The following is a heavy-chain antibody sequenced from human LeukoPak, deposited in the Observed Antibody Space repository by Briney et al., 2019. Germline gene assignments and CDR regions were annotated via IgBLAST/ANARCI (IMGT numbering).Heavy chain of an antibody. J-gene: IGHJ4*02. D-gene: IGHD5-12*01. CDR1: GFTFSSYA. CDR2: ISYDGSNK. CDR3: ARVLVATMTFDY. V-gene: IGHV3-30*04. Sequence: GGSLRLSCAASGFTFSSYAMHWVRQAPGKGLEWVAAISYDGSNKYYADSVKGRFTISRDNSKNTLYLQMNSLRAEDTAEYYCARVLVATMTFDYWGQGTLVPVS.